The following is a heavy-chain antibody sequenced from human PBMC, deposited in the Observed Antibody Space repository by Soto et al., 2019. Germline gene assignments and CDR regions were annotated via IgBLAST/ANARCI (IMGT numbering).Heavy chain of an antibody. Sequence: QVQLQESGPGLVKPSETLSLTCTVSGGSISSYYWSWIRQPAGKGLEWIGRIYTSGSTNYNPSLKSRVTMSVDTSKNQFSLKLSSVTAADTAVYYCARARRDGLRLGELSPPGAFDIWGQGTMVTVSS. D-gene: IGHD3-16*02. J-gene: IGHJ3*02. CDR1: GGSISSYY. CDR2: IYTSGST. CDR3: ARARRDGLRLGELSPPGAFDI. V-gene: IGHV4-4*07.